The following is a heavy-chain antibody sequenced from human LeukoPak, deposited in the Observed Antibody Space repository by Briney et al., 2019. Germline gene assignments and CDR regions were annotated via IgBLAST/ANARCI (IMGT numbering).Heavy chain of an antibody. D-gene: IGHD5-18*01. V-gene: IGHV4-59*01. J-gene: IGHJ5*02. Sequence: PSETLSLTCAVSGVSIGSYYWNWVRQPPGKALEWIGYVHCSGNTNYNPSLKSRVTMSTDTSKNHFSLKLTSVTAADAAVYYCTSGYQTFDPWGQGTLVTVSS. CDR3: TSGYQTFDP. CDR1: GVSIGSYY. CDR2: VHCSGNT.